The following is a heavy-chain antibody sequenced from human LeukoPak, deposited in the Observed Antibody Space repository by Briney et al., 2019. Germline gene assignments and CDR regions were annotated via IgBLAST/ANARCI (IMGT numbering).Heavy chain of an antibody. V-gene: IGHV1-8*01. CDR2: MNPNSGNT. Sequence: ASVKVSCNTSGYTFSSYDVIWVRLAPGQGLEWMGWMNPNSGNTGYAQKFQGRVTITRNTSISTAYMELSSLRSEDTAVYYCATGMIRSGSYFHDAFDIWGQGTMVTVSS. J-gene: IGHJ3*02. CDR1: GYTFSSYD. CDR3: ATGMIRSGSYFHDAFDI. D-gene: IGHD3-10*01.